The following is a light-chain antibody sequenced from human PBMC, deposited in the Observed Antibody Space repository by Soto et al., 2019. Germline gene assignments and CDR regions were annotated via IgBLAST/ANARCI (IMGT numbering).Light chain of an antibody. V-gene: IGKV1-33*01. Sequence: DIQMTQSPSSLSASIGDRVTITCQASQDITTYLNWYQQKPGKAPNLLIFDASSLEKGVPSRFSGSGSGTHFTLTISSLQPEDIARYYCQQYGSSPPAVTFGPGTKVDIK. CDR1: QDITTY. CDR2: DAS. J-gene: IGKJ3*01. CDR3: QQYGSSPPAVT.